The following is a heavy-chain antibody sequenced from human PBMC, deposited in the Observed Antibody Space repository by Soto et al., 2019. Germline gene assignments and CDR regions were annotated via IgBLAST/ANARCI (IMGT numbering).Heavy chain of an antibody. CDR1: GFTFSSYG. Sequence: GGSLRLSCAASGFTFSSYGMHWVRQAPGKGLEWVAVISYDGSNKYYADSVKGRFTISRDNSKNTLYLQMNSLRAEDTAVYYCAKEWVYDSSGWSFDYWGQGTLVTVSS. V-gene: IGHV3-30*18. CDR2: ISYDGSNK. D-gene: IGHD3-22*01. J-gene: IGHJ4*02. CDR3: AKEWVYDSSGWSFDY.